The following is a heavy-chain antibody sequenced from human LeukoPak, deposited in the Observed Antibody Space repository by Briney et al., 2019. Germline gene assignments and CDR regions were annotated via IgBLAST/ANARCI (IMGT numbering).Heavy chain of an antibody. CDR2: INPNSGGS. V-gene: IGHV1-2*02. CDR1: GYTFTGYY. CDR3: ARAPHYFDTSGSDAFDI. Sequence: ASVTLLCKASGYTFTGYYINWVRQAPGQGLEWMGWINPNSGGSNYGQKFQVRVTLSRDTSITTAYMQLTRLRSDDTAVYYCARAPHYFDTSGSDAFDIWGQGTMVTVSS. J-gene: IGHJ3*02. D-gene: IGHD3-22*01.